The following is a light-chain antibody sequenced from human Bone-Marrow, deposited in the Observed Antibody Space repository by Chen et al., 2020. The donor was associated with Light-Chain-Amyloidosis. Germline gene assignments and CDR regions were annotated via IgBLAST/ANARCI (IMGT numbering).Light chain of an antibody. CDR2: EVT. CDR1: SSDVGTYNY. Sequence: QSALTQLPSASGSPGQSVTISCTGTSSDVGTYNYVSWYQQHPGKAPRHIIYEVTKRPAGVPDRFSCSEFGNTASLTISGLQAEYEADYYCSSYVGNNDIVFGGGTKLTVL. CDR3: SSYVGNNDIV. V-gene: IGLV2-8*01. J-gene: IGLJ2*01.